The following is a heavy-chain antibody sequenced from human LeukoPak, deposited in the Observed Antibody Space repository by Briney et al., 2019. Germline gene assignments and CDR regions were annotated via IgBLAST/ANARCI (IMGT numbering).Heavy chain of an antibody. CDR3: ARILYGDYGDISGYYFDY. V-gene: IGHV4-34*01. J-gene: IGHJ4*02. Sequence: SETLSLTCAVYGGSFSGYYWSLIRQPPGKGLEWIGEINHSGSTNYNPSLKSRVTISVDTSKNQFSLKLSSVTAADTAVYYCARILYGDYGDISGYYFDYWGQGTLVTVSS. D-gene: IGHD4-17*01. CDR2: INHSGST. CDR1: GGSFSGYY.